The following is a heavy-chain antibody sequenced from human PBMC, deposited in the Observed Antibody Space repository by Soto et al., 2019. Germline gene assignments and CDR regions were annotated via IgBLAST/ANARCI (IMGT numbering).Heavy chain of an antibody. Sequence: QVQLQESGPGLLKPSETLSLTCTVSGGSISSYFYIWVRQPPGKGLEGFGSVYYTGTTDYNPSLKSRVTISVDTSKTQFSLNLRSVTAADTAVYYFAIDLAAVPRAFDYWGRGTLVTVSS. CDR1: GGSISSYF. CDR3: AIDLAAVPRAFDY. J-gene: IGHJ4*02. CDR2: VYYTGTT. D-gene: IGHD6-13*01. V-gene: IGHV4-59*01.